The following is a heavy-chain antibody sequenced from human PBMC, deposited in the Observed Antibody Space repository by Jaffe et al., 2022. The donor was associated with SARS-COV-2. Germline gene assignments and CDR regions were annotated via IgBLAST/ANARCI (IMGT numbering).Heavy chain of an antibody. J-gene: IGHJ4*02. CDR1: GFTFSSYA. CDR2: ISGSGGST. Sequence: EVRLVESGGGLVQSGGSLRLSCAASGFTFSSYAMSWVRQAPGKGLEWVSGISGSGGSTNYADSVRGRFTISRDNSRNTLYLQMNSLRAEDTAAYYCAKTQLIPVWGQGTLVTVSS. D-gene: IGHD1-26*01. CDR3: AKTQLIPV. V-gene: IGHV3-23*04.